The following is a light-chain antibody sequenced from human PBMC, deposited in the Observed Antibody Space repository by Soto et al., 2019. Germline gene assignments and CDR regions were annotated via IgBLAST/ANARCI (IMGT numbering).Light chain of an antibody. V-gene: IGKV3-20*01. Sequence: VLTQSPGTLSLYTGERATLSCRASQSVSSNHLAWYQQKPGQAPRLLIYGGSSRATGIPVRFSGSGSETDFTLTITRLEPEDCAVYYCQQYSSSRTFGQGSIVAI. CDR1: QSVSSNH. J-gene: IGKJ1*01. CDR2: GGS. CDR3: QQYSSSRT.